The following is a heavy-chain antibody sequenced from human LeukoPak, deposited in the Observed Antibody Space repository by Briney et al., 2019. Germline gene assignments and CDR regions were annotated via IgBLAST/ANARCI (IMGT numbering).Heavy chain of an antibody. CDR2: INPNSGGT. D-gene: IGHD3-22*01. CDR1: GYTFTGYY. Sequence: GASVKVSCKASGYTFTGYYMHWVRQAPGQGLEWMGWINPNSGGTYYAQKFQGRVTMTRDTSISTAYVELSRLRSDDTAVYYCASVYYYDSSGFDYSGQGTLVTVSS. V-gene: IGHV1-2*02. CDR3: ASVYYYDSSGFDY. J-gene: IGHJ4*02.